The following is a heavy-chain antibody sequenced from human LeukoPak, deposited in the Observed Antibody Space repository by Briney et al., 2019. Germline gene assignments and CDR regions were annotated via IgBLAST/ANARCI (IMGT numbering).Heavy chain of an antibody. J-gene: IGHJ4*02. Sequence: ASVKVSCKTSGFILSSYGISWVRQAPGQGLEWMGWISGYTGNTNYAQKFQGRVTMTTDRSTSTAYMELRSLRSDDTAVYYCTRDRSIEAPDYFLNWGQGTLVIVSS. D-gene: IGHD3-16*02. CDR3: TRDRSIEAPDYFLN. CDR1: GFILSSYG. V-gene: IGHV1-18*01. CDR2: ISGYTGNT.